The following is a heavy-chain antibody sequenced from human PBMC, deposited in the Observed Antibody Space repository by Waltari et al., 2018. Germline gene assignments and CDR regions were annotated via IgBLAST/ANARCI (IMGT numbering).Heavy chain of an antibody. CDR1: GGSISSYY. CDR2: IYYSGST. CDR3: ARDRYCSSTSCYTGYAFDI. V-gene: IGHV4-59*01. D-gene: IGHD2-2*02. Sequence: QVQLQESGPGLVKPSETLSLTCTVSGGSISSYYWRWIRRPPGKGLEWIGYIYYSGSTNYNPSLKSRVTISVDTSKNQFSLKLSSVTAADTAVYYCARDRYCSSTSCYTGYAFDIWGQGTMVTVSS. J-gene: IGHJ3*02.